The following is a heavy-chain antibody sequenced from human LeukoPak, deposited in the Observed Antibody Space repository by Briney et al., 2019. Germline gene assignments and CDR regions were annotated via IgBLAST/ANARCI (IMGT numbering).Heavy chain of an antibody. Sequence: GGSLRLFCAASGFTFSSYSMNWVRQAPGKGLEWVSSISSSSSYIYYADSVKGRFTISRDNAKNSLYLQMNSLRAEDTAVYYCARDVAVAGSDYWGQGTLVTVSS. CDR2: ISSSSSYI. V-gene: IGHV3-21*01. CDR3: ARDVAVAGSDY. CDR1: GFTFSSYS. J-gene: IGHJ4*02. D-gene: IGHD6-19*01.